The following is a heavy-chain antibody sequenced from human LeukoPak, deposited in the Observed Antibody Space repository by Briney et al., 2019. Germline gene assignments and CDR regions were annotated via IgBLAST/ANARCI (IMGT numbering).Heavy chain of an antibody. CDR3: ARALSGTYGLFQH. CDR1: GGSISSYY. V-gene: IGHV4-59*01. D-gene: IGHD1-26*01. J-gene: IGHJ1*01. CDR2: IYYSGST. Sequence: PSGTLSLTCAVSGGSISSYYWSWIRQPPGKGLEWIGYIYYSGSTYYNPSLKSRVTISVDTSKNQFSLNLNSVTAADTAVYYCARALSGTYGLFQHWGQGTLVTVSS.